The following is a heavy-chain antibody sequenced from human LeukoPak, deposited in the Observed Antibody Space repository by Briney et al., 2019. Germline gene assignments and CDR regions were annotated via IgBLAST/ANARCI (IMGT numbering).Heavy chain of an antibody. CDR3: ASGSRSPYYFDY. Sequence: PSETLSLTCTVSGGSISSSSYYWGWIRQPPGKGLEWIGSIYYSGSTYYNPSLKSRVTISVDTSKNQLSLKLSSVTAADTAVYYCASGSRSPYYFDYWGQGTLVTVSS. J-gene: IGHJ4*02. CDR1: GGSISSSSYY. V-gene: IGHV4-39*01. D-gene: IGHD3-10*01. CDR2: IYYSGST.